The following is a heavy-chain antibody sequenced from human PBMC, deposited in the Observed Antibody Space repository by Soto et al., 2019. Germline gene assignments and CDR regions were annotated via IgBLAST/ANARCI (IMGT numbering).Heavy chain of an antibody. V-gene: IGHV4-39*01. D-gene: IGHD4-17*01. CDR1: GGSISSSGYY. CDR2: IYYSGST. J-gene: IGHJ4*02. Sequence: PSETLSLTCTVSGGSISSSGYYWGWIRQPPGKGLEWIGSIYYSGSTYYNPSLKSRVTISVDTSKNQFSLNLSSVTAADTAVYYRARQDHDYGDFFDYWGQGTLVTVSS. CDR3: ARQDHDYGDFFDY.